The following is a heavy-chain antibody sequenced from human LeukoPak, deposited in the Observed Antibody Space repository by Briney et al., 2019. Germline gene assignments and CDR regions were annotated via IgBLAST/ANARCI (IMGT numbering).Heavy chain of an antibody. Sequence: PSETLSLTCTVSGGSISSYYWGWIRQPPGKGLEWIGYIYYSGSTNYNPSLKSRVTISVDTSKNQFSLKLSSVTAADTAVYYCARGDQVDTAMVPYYFDYWGQGTLVTVSS. V-gene: IGHV4-59*01. CDR2: IYYSGST. D-gene: IGHD5-18*01. CDR1: GGSISSYY. J-gene: IGHJ4*02. CDR3: ARGDQVDTAMVPYYFDY.